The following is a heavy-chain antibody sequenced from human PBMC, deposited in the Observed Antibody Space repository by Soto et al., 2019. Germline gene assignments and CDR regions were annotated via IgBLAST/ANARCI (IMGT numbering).Heavy chain of an antibody. D-gene: IGHD2-15*01. Sequence: GSLELWCAGSGFTFGDSYMSWIRQAPGKGLEWLSYISPGSRYPAYADSVKGRFTISRDNAKRSLYLQMMSLTAEDTAIYYCVRGGGGGLFDPWGQGTMVTVSS. CDR1: GFTFGDSY. J-gene: IGHJ5*02. V-gene: IGHV3-11*06. CDR2: ISPGSRYP. CDR3: VRGGGGGLFDP.